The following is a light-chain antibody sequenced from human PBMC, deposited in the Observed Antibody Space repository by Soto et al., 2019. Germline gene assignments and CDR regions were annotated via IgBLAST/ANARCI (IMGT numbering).Light chain of an antibody. V-gene: IGKV2-28*01. Sequence: DIVMTQSPLSLPVTHGESASMSCRSSQSLLHSNGYNYLEWYLQKPGQSPQLLIHLGSNRASGVPDRFSGSGSGTVFTLKISRVEAEDVGIYYCMQALQTPPTFGQGTKLEIK. CDR2: LGS. CDR3: MQALQTPPT. CDR1: QSLLHSNGYNY. J-gene: IGKJ2*01.